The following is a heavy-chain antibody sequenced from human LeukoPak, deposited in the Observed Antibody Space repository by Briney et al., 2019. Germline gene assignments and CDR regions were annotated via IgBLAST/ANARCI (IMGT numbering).Heavy chain of an antibody. CDR2: ISTRSSYL. Sequence: GGSLRLSCAASGFTFSTYTMNWVRQAPGKGLQWVSSISTRSSYLYYADSVKGRFTISRDDAKNSLYLQLNSLRAEDTAVYYCAKDPRFDSSSVSWGQGTLVTVSS. V-gene: IGHV3-21*01. CDR3: AKDPRFDSSSVS. CDR1: GFTFSTYT. J-gene: IGHJ4*02. D-gene: IGHD6-6*01.